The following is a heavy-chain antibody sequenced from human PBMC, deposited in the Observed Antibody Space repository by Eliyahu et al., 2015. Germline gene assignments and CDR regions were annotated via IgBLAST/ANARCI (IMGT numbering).Heavy chain of an antibody. Sequence: QVQLQESGPGLVKPSGTLSLTCAXSGGSIXSSXWWRWVRXPPGKGLEWIGEIYHXGSTNYNPSLKSRVTISVDKSKNQFSLKLSSVTAADTAVYYCARARGGNYFDYWGQGTLVTVSS. D-gene: IGHD3-10*01. CDR3: ARARGGNYFDY. CDR2: IYHXGST. J-gene: IGHJ4*02. CDR1: GGSIXSSXW. V-gene: IGHV4-4*02.